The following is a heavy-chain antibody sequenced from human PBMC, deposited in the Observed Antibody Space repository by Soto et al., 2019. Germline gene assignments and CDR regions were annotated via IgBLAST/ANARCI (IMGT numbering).Heavy chain of an antibody. J-gene: IGHJ4*02. D-gene: IGHD3-10*01. CDR1: GGTFSSYA. CDR3: ARQWFGEPDPNHFDY. V-gene: IGHV1-69*01. Sequence: QVQLVQSGAEVKKPGSSVKVSCKASGGTFSSYAISWVRQAPGQGLEWMGGIIPIFGKANYAQKFQGRVTITADESTSTAYMELSSLRSEDTAVYYCARQWFGEPDPNHFDYWGQGTLVTVSS. CDR2: IIPIFGKA.